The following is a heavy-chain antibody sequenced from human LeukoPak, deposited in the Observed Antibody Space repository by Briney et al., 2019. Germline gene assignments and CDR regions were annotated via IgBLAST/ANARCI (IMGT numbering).Heavy chain of an antibody. J-gene: IGHJ6*03. CDR2: ISDSGGNT. V-gene: IGHV3-23*01. CDR3: ARDSPYSSGWYAPYYYYYMDV. D-gene: IGHD6-19*01. CDR1: GFTFRNYA. Sequence: GGSLRLSCAASGFTFRNYAMSWVRQAPGKGLEWVSTISDSGGNTYYADSVRGRFTISRDNSKNTLYLQMNSLRAEDTAVYYCARDSPYSSGWYAPYYYYYMDVWGKGTTVTVSS.